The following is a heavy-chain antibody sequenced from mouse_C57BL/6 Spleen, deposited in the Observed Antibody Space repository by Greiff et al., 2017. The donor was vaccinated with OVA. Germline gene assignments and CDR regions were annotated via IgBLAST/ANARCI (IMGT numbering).Heavy chain of an antibody. V-gene: IGHV5-9-1*02. CDR2: ISSGGDYI. CDR3: TREVRPGTMDY. D-gene: IGHD2-13*01. J-gene: IGHJ4*01. Sequence: EVKLVESGEGLVKPGGSLKLSCAASGFTFSSYAMSWVRQTPEKRLEWVAYISSGGDYIYYADTVKGRFTISRDNARNTLYLQKSSLKAEDTAMYYCTREVRPGTMDYWGQGTSVTVSS. CDR1: GFTFSSYA.